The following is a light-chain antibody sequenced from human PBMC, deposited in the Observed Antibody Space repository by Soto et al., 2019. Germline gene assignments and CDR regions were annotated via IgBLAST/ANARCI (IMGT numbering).Light chain of an antibody. Sequence: QSVLTQPPSASGTPVQRVTISCSGSSSNIGSNYVYWYQQLPGTVPQLLIYRNSERPSVVPDRFSGSKSGTSASLAISGLRSEDEADYYCASWDDSLSGVVFGGGTKLTVL. V-gene: IGLV1-47*01. CDR2: RNS. J-gene: IGLJ2*01. CDR3: ASWDDSLSGVV. CDR1: SSNIGSNY.